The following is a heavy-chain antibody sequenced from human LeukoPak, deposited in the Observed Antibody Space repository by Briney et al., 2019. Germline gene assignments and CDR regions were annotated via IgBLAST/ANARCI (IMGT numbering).Heavy chain of an antibody. J-gene: IGHJ6*03. CDR3: ARESAAAGTGILYYYYMDV. Sequence: SETLSLTCAVYGGSFSGYYWSWIRQPPGKGLEWIGEINHSGSTNYNPSLKSRVTISVDTSKNQFSLKLSSVTAADTAVYYCARESAAAGTGILYYYYMDVWGEGTTVTVSS. CDR1: GGSFSGYY. D-gene: IGHD6-13*01. V-gene: IGHV4-34*01. CDR2: INHSGST.